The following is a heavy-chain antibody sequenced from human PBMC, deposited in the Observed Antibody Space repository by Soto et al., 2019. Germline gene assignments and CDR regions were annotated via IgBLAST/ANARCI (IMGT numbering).Heavy chain of an antibody. D-gene: IGHD3-22*01. CDR3: ASSDREGAFDI. J-gene: IGHJ3*02. CDR1: GFTFSSYG. CDR2: IWYDGSNK. V-gene: IGHV3-33*01. Sequence: QVQLVESGGGVVQPGRSLRLSCAASGFTFSSYGMHWVRQAPGKGLEWVAVIWYDGSNKYYADSVKGRFTIARDNSKNTLYLQMNSLRAEDTAVYYCASSDREGAFDIWGQGTMFTVSS.